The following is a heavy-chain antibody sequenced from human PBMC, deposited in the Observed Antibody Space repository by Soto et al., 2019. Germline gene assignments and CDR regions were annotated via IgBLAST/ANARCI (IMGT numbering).Heavy chain of an antibody. CDR1: GGSISSSGYY. Sequence: QVQLQESGPGLVKPSQTLSLTCTVSGGSISSSGYYWSWIRQRPGKGLEWIGYIYDSGSTYYNPSLKSRVTISVDTSKNQFSLKLSSVTAADTAVYYCAREEGGGYDHRWFDPWGHGTLVTVSS. CDR2: IYDSGST. J-gene: IGHJ5*02. V-gene: IGHV4-31*03. CDR3: AREEGGGYDHRWFDP. D-gene: IGHD5-12*01.